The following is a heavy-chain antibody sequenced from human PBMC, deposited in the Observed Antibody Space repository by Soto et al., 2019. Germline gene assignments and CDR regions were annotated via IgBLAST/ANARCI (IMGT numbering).Heavy chain of an antibody. J-gene: IGHJ4*02. CDR2: ISSSSSTI. CDR3: ARAIDRYDFWSGPYFDY. CDR1: GFTFSSYS. Sequence: GGSLRLSCAASGFTFSSYSMNWVRQAPGKGLEWVSYISSSSSTIYYADSVKGRFTISRDNAKNSLYLQMNSLRAEDTAVYYCARAIDRYDFWSGPYFDYWGQGTLVTVSS. V-gene: IGHV3-48*01. D-gene: IGHD3-3*01.